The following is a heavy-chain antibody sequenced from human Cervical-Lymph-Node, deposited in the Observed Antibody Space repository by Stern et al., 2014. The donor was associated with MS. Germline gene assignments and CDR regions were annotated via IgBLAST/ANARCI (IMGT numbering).Heavy chain of an antibody. Sequence: EVQLLESGGGLIQPGGSLRLSCAASGFTFSSYAMSWVRQAPGKGLEWVSAISGSGGSTYYADCVKGRFTISRDNSKNTLYLQMNSLTAEDTAVYYCVRSGSGWYQFDFWGQGTLVTVSS. CDR3: VRSGSGWYQFDF. CDR1: GFTFSSYA. V-gene: IGHV3-23*01. D-gene: IGHD6-19*01. CDR2: ISGSGGST. J-gene: IGHJ4*02.